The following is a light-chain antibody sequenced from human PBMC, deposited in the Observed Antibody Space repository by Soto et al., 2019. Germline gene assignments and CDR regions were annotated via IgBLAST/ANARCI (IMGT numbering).Light chain of an antibody. V-gene: IGKV3-11*01. CDR2: DAS. Sequence: EIDFTHTTATQSFPQGERPTLSRRASQSVSSYLAWYQQKPGQAPRLLIYDASNRATGIPARFSGSGSGTDFTLTISSLEPEDFAVYYCQQRSNWPITFGQGTRLEI. CDR3: QQRSNWPIT. CDR1: QSVSSY. J-gene: IGKJ5*01.